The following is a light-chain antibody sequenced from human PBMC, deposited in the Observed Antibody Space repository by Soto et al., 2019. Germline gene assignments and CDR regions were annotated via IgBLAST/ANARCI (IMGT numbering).Light chain of an antibody. CDR1: QSIGSS. V-gene: IGKV3-15*01. CDR3: QHYTNWPPIT. CDR2: GAS. J-gene: IGKJ5*01. Sequence: IVMTQSPVTLSVSPGERVSLSCRASQSIGSSLAWYQQKRGQAPRLLFYGASTRATGIPGRFSGRGSGTEFTLTISGLQSEDFAVYYCQHYTNWPPITFGQGTRLEIK.